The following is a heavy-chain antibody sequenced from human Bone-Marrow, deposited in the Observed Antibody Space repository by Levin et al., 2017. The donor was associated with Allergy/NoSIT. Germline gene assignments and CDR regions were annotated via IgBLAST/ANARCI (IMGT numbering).Heavy chain of an antibody. V-gene: IGHV3-11*01. CDR3: ASSLPATGSHLN. Sequence: AGGSLRLSCAASGFTFSDYYMSWIRQAPGKGLEWVSYISSSGSTIYYADSVKGRFTISRDNAKNSLYLQMNSLRAEDTAVYYCASSLPATGSHLNWGQGTLVTVSS. D-gene: IGHD2-2*01. CDR2: ISSSGSTI. J-gene: IGHJ4*02. CDR1: GFTFSDYY.